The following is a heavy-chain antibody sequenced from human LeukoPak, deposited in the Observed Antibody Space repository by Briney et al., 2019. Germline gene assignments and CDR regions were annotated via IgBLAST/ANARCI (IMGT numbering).Heavy chain of an antibody. CDR1: GFTFSSYA. Sequence: PGGSLRLSCAASGFTFSSYAMHWVRQAPGKGVEWVAVISYDGSNKYYADSVKGRFTISRDNSKNTLYLQMNSLRGEDTAVYYCARVPAGVIGMKDAFDIWGQGTMVTVSS. V-gene: IGHV3-30*04. CDR2: ISYDGSNK. J-gene: IGHJ3*02. D-gene: IGHD3-16*02. CDR3: ARVPAGVIGMKDAFDI.